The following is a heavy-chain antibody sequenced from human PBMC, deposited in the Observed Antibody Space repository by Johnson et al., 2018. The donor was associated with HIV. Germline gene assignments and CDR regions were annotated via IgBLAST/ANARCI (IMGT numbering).Heavy chain of an antibody. D-gene: IGHD4-17*01. CDR2: ISGSGGST. Sequence: VQLVESGGGLVQPGGSLRLSCAASGFTFINYWMHWVRQAPGKGLEWVSAISGSGGSTYYADSVKGRFTISRDNSKNTRFLQRNSLRAEDTAVYVCAREIQYGDYSSAASDIWGQGTMVTVSS. CDR3: AREIQYGDYSSAASDI. CDR1: GFTFINYW. V-gene: IGHV3-23*04. J-gene: IGHJ3*02.